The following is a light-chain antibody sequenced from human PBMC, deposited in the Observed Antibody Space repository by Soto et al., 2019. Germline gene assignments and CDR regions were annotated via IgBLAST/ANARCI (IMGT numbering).Light chain of an antibody. CDR3: QQRSNWIT. CDR1: QSVSSY. J-gene: IGKJ5*01. V-gene: IGKV3-11*01. CDR2: DAS. Sequence: EIVLTQSPATLSLSPGERATLSCRASQSVSSYLAWYQQKPGQAPRLLIYDASNRATGIPARFSGSGSGTDFTLTISCLEPEDFAVYYCQQRSNWITFGQGTRLEI.